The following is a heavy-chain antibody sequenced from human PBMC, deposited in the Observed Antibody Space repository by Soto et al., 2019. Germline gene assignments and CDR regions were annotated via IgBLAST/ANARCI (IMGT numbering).Heavy chain of an antibody. Sequence: PLDILSLTCTVSGGSISSYYWSWIRQPPGKGLEWIGYIFYSGSTKYNPSLKSRATISIDTSKNQVSLKLSSVTAEDTAVYYCATLPRGHWGQGTLVTVSS. CDR1: GGSISSYY. V-gene: IGHV4-59*08. J-gene: IGHJ4*02. CDR3: ATLPRGH. CDR2: IFYSGST. D-gene: IGHD3-10*01.